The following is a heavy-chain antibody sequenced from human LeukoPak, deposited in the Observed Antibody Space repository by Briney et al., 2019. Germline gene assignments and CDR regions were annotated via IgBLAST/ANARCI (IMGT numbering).Heavy chain of an antibody. CDR3: AKVLHPHSNYLPYFDS. V-gene: IGHV3-23*01. Sequence: GGSLRLSCAASGFTFSNYAMTWVRQTPGKGLEWVSSIGVIDGILNYADSVKGRFTISRDNSQNTVFLQMNRLRAEDTAVYSCAKVLHPHSNYLPYFDSWGHGTLVTVSS. CDR2: IGVIDGIL. CDR1: GFTFSNYA. D-gene: IGHD4-11*01. J-gene: IGHJ4*01.